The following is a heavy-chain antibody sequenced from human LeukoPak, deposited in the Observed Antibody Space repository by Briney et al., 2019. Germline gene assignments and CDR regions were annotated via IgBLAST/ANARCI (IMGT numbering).Heavy chain of an antibody. J-gene: IGHJ4*02. V-gene: IGHV4-4*07. Sequence: PSETLSLTCTVSGCSISSYYWSWIRQPAGKGLEWIGRIYTSGSTNYNPSLKSRVTMSVDTSKNQFSLKLSSVTAADTAVYYCARGLPYDSSGYGFDYWGQGTLVNVSS. CDR1: GCSISSYY. D-gene: IGHD3-22*01. CDR3: ARGLPYDSSGYGFDY. CDR2: IYTSGST.